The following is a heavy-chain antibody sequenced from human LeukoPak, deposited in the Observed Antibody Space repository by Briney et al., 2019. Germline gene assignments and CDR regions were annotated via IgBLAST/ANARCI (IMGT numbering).Heavy chain of an antibody. CDR3: AKDGAVPFDY. CDR2: ISYDGSNK. Sequence: GGSLRLSCAASGFTFGSYGMHWVRQAPGKGLEWVAVISYDGSNKYYADSVKGRLTISRDNSKNTLYLQMNSLRAEDTAVYYCAKDGAVPFDYWGQGTLVTVSS. CDR1: GFTFGSYG. J-gene: IGHJ4*02. V-gene: IGHV3-30*18. D-gene: IGHD6-19*01.